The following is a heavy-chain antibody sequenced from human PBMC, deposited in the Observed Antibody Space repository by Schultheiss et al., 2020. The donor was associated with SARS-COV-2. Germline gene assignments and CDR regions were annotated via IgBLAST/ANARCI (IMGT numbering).Heavy chain of an antibody. CDR1: GFPFGDYV. V-gene: IGHV3-23*01. J-gene: IGHJ4*02. CDR2: ITGRGGNT. CDR3: AKDFFGELSYFDY. D-gene: IGHD3-10*01. Sequence: GESLKISCTASGFPFGDYVVNWFRQAPGKGLEWVSVITGRGGNTYYADSVKGRFTISRDNSKNTLYLQMNSLRAEDTAVYYCAKDFFGELSYFDYWGQGTVVTVSS.